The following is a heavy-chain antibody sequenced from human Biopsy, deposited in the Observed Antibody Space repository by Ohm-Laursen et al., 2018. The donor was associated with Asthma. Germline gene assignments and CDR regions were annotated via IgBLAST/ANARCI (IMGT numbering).Heavy chain of an antibody. CDR3: ARGPNYHGSGRAPIGMDV. J-gene: IGHJ6*02. D-gene: IGHD3-10*01. CDR1: GGSVSSGSYY. V-gene: IGHV4-61*01. CDR2: ISYSGST. Sequence: PSDTLSLTCTVSGGSVSSGSYYWSWIRQPPGKGLAWISYISYSGSTDYNPSLKSRLTISMDTSKNQFSLKLSSVAAADTAVYYCARGPNYHGSGRAPIGMDVWGQGTTVTVSS.